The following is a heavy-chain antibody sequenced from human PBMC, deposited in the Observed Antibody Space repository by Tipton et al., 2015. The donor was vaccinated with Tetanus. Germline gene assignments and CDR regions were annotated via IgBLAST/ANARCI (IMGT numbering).Heavy chain of an antibody. V-gene: IGHV4-61*08. D-gene: IGHD1-1*01. Sequence: TLSLTCSVSGGSLRSGDHYWSWIRQPPGKALEWVAHIYYSGSATYNPSVASRATVSIDMSKNQFSLRLTSATAADTAVYYCARANNEFPKKGPFDSWGQGSLVIVSS. CDR3: ARANNEFPKKGPFDS. CDR2: IYYSGSA. CDR1: GGSLRSGDHY. J-gene: IGHJ4*02.